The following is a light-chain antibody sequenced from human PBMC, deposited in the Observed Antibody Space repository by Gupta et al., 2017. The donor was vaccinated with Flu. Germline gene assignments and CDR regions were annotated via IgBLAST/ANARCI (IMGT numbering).Light chain of an antibody. CDR3: QSADYGATYPVI. Sequence: QTARITCSGDALPKQYSSWYQRKPGQAPVLVIYKDRERPSGIPERFSGSSSGTTVTLTISGVQAEDEADYYCQSADYGATYPVIFGGGTTLTVL. V-gene: IGLV3-25*03. CDR1: ALPKQY. J-gene: IGLJ2*01. CDR2: KDR.